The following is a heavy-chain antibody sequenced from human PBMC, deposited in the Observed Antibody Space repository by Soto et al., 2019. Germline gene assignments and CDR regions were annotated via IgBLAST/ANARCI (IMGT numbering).Heavy chain of an antibody. D-gene: IGHD3-22*01. CDR3: AKDYSSGYYPDY. CDR1: GFTFSSYA. CDR2: ISYDGSNK. Sequence: QVQLVESGGGVVQPGRSLRLSCAASGFTFSSYAMHWVRQAPGKGLEWVAVISYDGSNKYYADSVKGRFTISRDNSKNTLYLQMNSLRVEDTAVYYCAKDYSSGYYPDYWGQGTLVTVSS. J-gene: IGHJ4*02. V-gene: IGHV3-30*18.